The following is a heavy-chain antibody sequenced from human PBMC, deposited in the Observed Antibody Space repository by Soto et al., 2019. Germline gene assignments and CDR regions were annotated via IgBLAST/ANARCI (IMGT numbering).Heavy chain of an antibody. J-gene: IGHJ5*02. V-gene: IGHV3-74*01. CDR3: ARTHSVEERLVLWRPFDWFDP. Sequence: GGSLRLSCAASGFTFSSYWMHWVRQAPGKGMVWVSRINSDGTTTTYADSVKGRFTISRDNAKNTLYVQMNSLRAEDTAVYYCARTHSVEERLVLWRPFDWFDPWGQGTLVTVSS. CDR1: GFTFSSYW. D-gene: IGHD6-13*01. CDR2: INSDGTTT.